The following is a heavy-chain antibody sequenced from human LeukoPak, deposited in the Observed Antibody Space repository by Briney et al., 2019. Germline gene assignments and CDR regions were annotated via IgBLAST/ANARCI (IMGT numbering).Heavy chain of an antibody. Sequence: PSETLSLTCAVYGGSFSGYYWSWIRQPPGKGLEWIGEINHSGSTNYNPSLKSRVTISVDTSKNQFSLKLSSVTAADTAVYYCARGQGYCSGGSCPTLFDYWGQGTLVTVSS. V-gene: IGHV4-34*01. D-gene: IGHD2-15*01. J-gene: IGHJ4*02. CDR1: GGSFSGYY. CDR2: INHSGST. CDR3: ARGQGYCSGGSCPTLFDY.